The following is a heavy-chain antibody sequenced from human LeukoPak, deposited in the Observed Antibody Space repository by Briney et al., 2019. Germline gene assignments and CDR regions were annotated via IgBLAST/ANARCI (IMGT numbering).Heavy chain of an antibody. V-gene: IGHV1-46*01. J-gene: IGHJ4*02. D-gene: IGHD3-3*01. CDR1: GYTFTSYY. CDR2: INPSGGST. Sequence: ASVKVSCKASGYTFTSYYMHWVRQAPGQGLEWMGIINPSGGSTSYAQKFQGRVTMTTDTSTSTAYMELRSLRSDDTAVYYCARDLPFDDFWSEKQDYWGQGTLVTVSS. CDR3: ARDLPFDDFWSEKQDY.